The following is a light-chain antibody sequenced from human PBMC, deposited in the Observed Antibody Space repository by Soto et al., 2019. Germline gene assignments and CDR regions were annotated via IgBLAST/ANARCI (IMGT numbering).Light chain of an antibody. CDR1: QSITTY. J-gene: IGKJ1*01. V-gene: IGKV1-39*01. CDR2: AAS. CDR3: QPCFSSPRT. Sequence: DIQMTQSPSTLSASVGDRVTITCRASQSITTYVNWYQQKIGKAPTLLIYAASSLQSGVPSRFSGSGSGTDFTLTISSLQPEDFATYFCQPCFSSPRTFGQGTKVEI.